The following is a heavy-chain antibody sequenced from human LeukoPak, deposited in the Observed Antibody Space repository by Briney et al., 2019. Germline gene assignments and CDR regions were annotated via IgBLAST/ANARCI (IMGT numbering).Heavy chain of an antibody. D-gene: IGHD2-2*01. V-gene: IGHV3-15*01. CDR3: TTLSIVVVPAAMTYYGMDV. Sequence: PGGSLRLSCAASGFTFSNAWMSWVRQAPGKGLEWVGRIKSKTDGGTTDYAAPVKDRFTISRDDSKNTLYMQMNSLKTEDTAVYYCTTLSIVVVPAAMTYYGMDVCGKGTTVTVSS. J-gene: IGHJ6*04. CDR2: IKSKTDGGTT. CDR1: GFTFSNAW.